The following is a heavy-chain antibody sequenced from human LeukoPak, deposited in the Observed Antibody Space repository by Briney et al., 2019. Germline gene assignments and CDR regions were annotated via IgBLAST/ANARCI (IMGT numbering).Heavy chain of an antibody. CDR1: GGTFSSYA. CDR3: ARSSHKYSTFDY. J-gene: IGHJ4*02. V-gene: IGHV1-69*05. Sequence: SVKVSCKASGGTFSSYAISWVRQAPGQALEYMGRIIPNFGTATYAQKFQGRVTITTDESTSTDYMELSSLRSEDTAVYYCARSSHKYSTFDYWGQGTLVTVSS. D-gene: IGHD5-18*01. CDR2: IIPNFGTA.